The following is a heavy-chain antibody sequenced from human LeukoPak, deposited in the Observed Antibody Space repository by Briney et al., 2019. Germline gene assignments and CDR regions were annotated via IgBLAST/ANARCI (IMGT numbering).Heavy chain of an antibody. V-gene: IGHV3-9*01. CDR1: GFTFDDYA. Sequence: GRSLRLSCAASGFTFDDYAMHWVRQAPGKGLEWVSGISWNSGSIGYADSVKGRFTISRDNAKNSLYLQMNSLRAEDTALYYCAKDLRIPPYGMDVWGQGTTVTVSS. J-gene: IGHJ6*02. D-gene: IGHD2-21*01. CDR3: AKDLRIPPYGMDV. CDR2: ISWNSGSI.